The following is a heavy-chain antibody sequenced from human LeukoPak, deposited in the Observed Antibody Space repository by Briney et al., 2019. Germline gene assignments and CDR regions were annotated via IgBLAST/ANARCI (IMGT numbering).Heavy chain of an antibody. CDR1: GFTVSSNY. CDR3: AKAPGRCSSTSCYLDYYYYGMDV. J-gene: IGHJ6*02. D-gene: IGHD2-2*01. V-gene: IGHV3-53*05. CDR2: IYSGGST. Sequence: PGGSLRLSCAASGFTVSSNYMSWVRQAPGKGLEWVSVIYSGGSTYYADSVKGRFTISRDNSKNTLYLQMNSLRAEDTAVYYCAKAPGRCSSTSCYLDYYYYGMDVWGQGTTVTVSS.